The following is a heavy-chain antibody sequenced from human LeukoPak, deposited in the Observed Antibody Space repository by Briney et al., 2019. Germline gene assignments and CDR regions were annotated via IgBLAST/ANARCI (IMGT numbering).Heavy chain of an antibody. CDR3: ARESPGRRFGDLLTPGYYYMDV. D-gene: IGHD3-10*01. V-gene: IGHV1-69*06. CDR2: IIPLFGTP. CDR1: GGTFSSYS. Sequence: SVKVSCKASGGTFSSYSISWVRQAPGLGLEWMGGIIPLFGTPNYAQKFKGRLTITADKSTSTAYMELSNLTFEDTAVYYCARESPGRRFGDLLTPGYYYMDVWGKGTTVTVSS. J-gene: IGHJ6*03.